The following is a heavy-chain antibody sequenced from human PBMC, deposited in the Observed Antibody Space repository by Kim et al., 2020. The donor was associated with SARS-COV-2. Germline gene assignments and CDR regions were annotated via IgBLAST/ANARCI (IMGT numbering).Heavy chain of an antibody. J-gene: IGHJ5*02. CDR2: IIPIFGIA. V-gene: IGHV1-69*04. CDR1: GGTFSSYA. D-gene: IGHD5-18*01. CDR3: ARDLEHGYSYGWLDP. Sequence: SVKVSCKASGGTFSSYAISWVRQAPGQGLEWMGRIIPIFGIANYAQKFQGRVTITADKSTSTAYMELSSLRSEDTAVYYCARDLEHGYSYGWLDPWGQGTLVTVSS.